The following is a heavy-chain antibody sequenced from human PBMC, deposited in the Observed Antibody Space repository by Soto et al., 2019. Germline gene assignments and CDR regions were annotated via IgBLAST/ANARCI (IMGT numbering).Heavy chain of an antibody. Sequence: GESLKISCAASGFTFSSYAMSWVRQAPGKGLEWVSAISGSGGSTYYADSVKGRFTISRDNSKNTLYLQMNSLRAEDTAVYYCAKGRATGLFSNWFDPWGQGTLVTVSS. V-gene: IGHV3-23*01. J-gene: IGHJ5*02. CDR2: ISGSGGST. D-gene: IGHD5-12*01. CDR1: GFTFSSYA. CDR3: AKGRATGLFSNWFDP.